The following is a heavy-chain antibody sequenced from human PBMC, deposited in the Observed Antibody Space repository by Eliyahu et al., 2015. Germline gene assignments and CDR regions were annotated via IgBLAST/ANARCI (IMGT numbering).Heavy chain of an antibody. V-gene: IGHV3-7*01. D-gene: IGHD2-15*01. CDR3: ARGQGVVDEDLFDY. CDR2: IKQDGSVK. Sequence: EVQLVEAGGDLVQPGGSLRXSCAASGFTFXNYWMSWVRQAPGKGLEWVANIKQDGSVKYYVDPVKGRFTISRDNAKNSLYLQMNSLRAEDTAVYYCARGQGVVDEDLFDYWGQGTLVTVSS. J-gene: IGHJ4*02. CDR1: GFTFXNYW.